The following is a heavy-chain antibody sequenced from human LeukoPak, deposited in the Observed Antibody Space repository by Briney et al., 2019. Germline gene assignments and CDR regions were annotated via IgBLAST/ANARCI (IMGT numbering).Heavy chain of an antibody. Sequence: GGPLRLSCAASGFSFKDYYLSWIRQAPGKGLEWVSFINVNGGAMYYADFVKGRFTISRDNAKSSLYLEMNSQRVEDTAVYYCARGPRILAAGSYYFDYWGQGSLVTVSS. CDR1: GFSFKDYY. CDR3: ARGPRILAAGSYYFDY. V-gene: IGHV3-11*01. J-gene: IGHJ4*02. CDR2: INVNGGAM. D-gene: IGHD6-25*01.